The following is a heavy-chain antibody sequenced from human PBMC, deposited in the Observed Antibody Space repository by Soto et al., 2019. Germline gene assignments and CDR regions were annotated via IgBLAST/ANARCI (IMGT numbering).Heavy chain of an antibody. J-gene: IGHJ5*02. D-gene: IGHD6-13*01. CDR1: GYTFSNHG. Sequence: QVQLVQSGADVKKPGASVVVSCKTSGYTFSNHGVSWVRQAPGQGLEWMGWISTSNGNTNYAQKLQGRVTITADKSTSTAYMELSSLRSEDTAVYYCARGSSSSWPRFDPWGQGTLVTVSS. CDR2: ISTSNGNT. CDR3: ARGSSSSWPRFDP. V-gene: IGHV1-18*01.